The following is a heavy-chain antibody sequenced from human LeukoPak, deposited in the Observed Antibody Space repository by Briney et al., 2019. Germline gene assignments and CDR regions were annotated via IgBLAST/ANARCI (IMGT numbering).Heavy chain of an antibody. V-gene: IGHV3-23*01. CDR3: AKDGSGWPTQPLDY. Sequence: GGSLRLSCAASGFTFSSYAMSWVRQAPGKGLEWVSAISGSGGSTYYADSVKGRFTISRDNSKNTLYLQMNSLRAEDTAVYYCAKDGSGWPTQPLDYWGQGTLVTVSS. J-gene: IGHJ4*02. D-gene: IGHD6-25*01. CDR2: ISGSGGST. CDR1: GFTFSSYA.